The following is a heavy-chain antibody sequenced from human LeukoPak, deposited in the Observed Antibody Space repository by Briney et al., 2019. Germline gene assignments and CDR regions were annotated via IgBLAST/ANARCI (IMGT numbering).Heavy chain of an antibody. CDR2: IRYDGTHQ. CDR1: GFNFSIYG. J-gene: IGHJ4*02. D-gene: IGHD6-19*01. CDR3: AKVGSGWYGIDY. V-gene: IGHV3-30*02. Sequence: GGSLRLPCAASGFNFSIYGIHWVRQAPGKGLEWVTFIRYDGTHQDYADSVKGRFTISRDNSKNIVYVQMNALRVEDTAIYYCAKVGSGWYGIDYWGQGTLVTVSS.